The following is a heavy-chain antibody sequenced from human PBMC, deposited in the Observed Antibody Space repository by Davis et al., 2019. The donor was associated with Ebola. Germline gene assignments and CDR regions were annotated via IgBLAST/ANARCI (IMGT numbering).Heavy chain of an antibody. CDR1: GFNVRSNY. J-gene: IGHJ6*02. Sequence: GESLKISCAASGFNVRSNYISWVRQAPGKGLEWISVSYTSCTTRCVDYADSVKGRFTVSRDNSKNTVFLQMNSLRAEDTAVYYCARERARYSSSWSGYYYYYYGMDVWGQGTTVTVSS. CDR3: ARERARYSSSWSGYYYYYYGMDV. D-gene: IGHD6-6*01. V-gene: IGHV3-66*01. CDR2: SYTSCTT.